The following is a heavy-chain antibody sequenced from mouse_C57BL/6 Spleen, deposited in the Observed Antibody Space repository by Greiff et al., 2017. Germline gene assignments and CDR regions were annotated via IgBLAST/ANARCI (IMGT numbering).Heavy chain of an antibody. CDR2: IWSGGST. V-gene: IGHV2-2*01. J-gene: IGHJ1*03. CDR3: ARYGVYYGYEERYIDV. CDR1: GFSLTSYG. D-gene: IGHD2-2*01. Sequence: VQLKESGPGLVQPSQSLSITCPVSGFSLTSYGVHWVRQSPGKGLEWLGVIWSGGSTDYNAAFISRLSISKDNSKSQVFFKMNILQADDTAIYYCARYGVYYGYEERYIDVWGTGTSVTVSS.